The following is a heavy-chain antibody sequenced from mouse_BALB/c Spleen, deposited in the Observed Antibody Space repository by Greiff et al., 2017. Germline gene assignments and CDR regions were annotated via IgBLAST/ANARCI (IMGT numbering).Heavy chain of an antibody. V-gene: IGHV1-7*01. J-gene: IGHJ4*01. CDR2: INPSTGYT. CDR3: ARWGYGNYVGYAMDY. CDR1: GYTFTSYW. D-gene: IGHD2-10*02. Sequence: QVQLQQSGAELAKSGASVKMSCKASGYTFTSYWMHWVKQRPGQGLEWIGYINPSTGYTEYNQKFKDKATLTADKSSSTAYMQLSSLTSEDSAVYYCARWGYGNYVGYAMDYWGQGTSVTVSS.